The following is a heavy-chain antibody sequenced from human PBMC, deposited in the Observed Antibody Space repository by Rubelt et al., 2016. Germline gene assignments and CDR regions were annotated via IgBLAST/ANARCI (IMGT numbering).Heavy chain of an antibody. Sequence: SGGGVVQPGRSLRLSCAASGFTFSSYGMHWVRQAPGKGLEWVAVISYDGSNKYYADSVKGRFTISRDNSKNTLFLQMNSLRAEDTAIYYCAKVHRGTYSHYYFDYWGQGTLVTVSS. CDR1: GFTFSSYG. V-gene: IGHV3-30*18. D-gene: IGHD1-26*01. CDR2: ISYDGSNK. CDR3: AKVHRGTYSHYYFDY. J-gene: IGHJ4*02.